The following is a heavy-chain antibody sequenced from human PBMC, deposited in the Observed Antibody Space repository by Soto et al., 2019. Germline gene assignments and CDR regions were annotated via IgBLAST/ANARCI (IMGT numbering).Heavy chain of an antibody. Sequence: VQLVESGGGVVQPGRSLRLSCAASGFTFSSYGMHWVRQAPGKGLEWVAVISYDGSNKYYADSVKGRFTISRDNSKNTLYLQMNSLRAEDTAVYYCAKGGFYYYDSSGAFDYWGQGTLVTVSS. CDR1: GFTFSSYG. D-gene: IGHD3-22*01. CDR2: ISYDGSNK. J-gene: IGHJ4*02. V-gene: IGHV3-30*18. CDR3: AKGGFYYYDSSGAFDY.